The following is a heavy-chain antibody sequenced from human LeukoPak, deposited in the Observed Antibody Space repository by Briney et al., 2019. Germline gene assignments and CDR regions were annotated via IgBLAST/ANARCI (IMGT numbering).Heavy chain of an antibody. V-gene: IGHV3-23*01. CDR1: GFTFSSYA. CDR2: ISGSGGST. D-gene: IGHD3-10*01. Sequence: PGGSLRLSCAASGFTFSSYAMSWVRQAPGKGLEWVSAISGSGGSTYYADSVKGRFTISRDNSKNTLYLQMNSLRAEDTAVYYCAKDGTAMVRGVISYCFDYWGQGTLVTVSS. CDR3: AKDGTAMVRGVISYCFDY. J-gene: IGHJ4*02.